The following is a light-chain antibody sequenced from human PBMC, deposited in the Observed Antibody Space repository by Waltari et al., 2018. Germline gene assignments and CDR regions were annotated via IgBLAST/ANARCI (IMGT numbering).Light chain of an antibody. CDR1: QGITSS. J-gene: IGKJ5*01. V-gene: IGKV1-9*01. Sequence: DIQLTQSPSLLSASVGDRVTITCRASQGITSSLAWYQQKPGKAPKLLIFTASTWQSGVPSRVSGSGSGTEFRLTINSLQTEDCATDYCQQVNSFPITFGQGTRLEIK. CDR3: QQVNSFPIT. CDR2: TAS.